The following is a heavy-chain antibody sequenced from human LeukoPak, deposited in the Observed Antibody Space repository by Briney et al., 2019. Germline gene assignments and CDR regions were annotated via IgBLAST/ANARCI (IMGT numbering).Heavy chain of an antibody. CDR1: GFTFSSYA. D-gene: IGHD4-17*01. Sequence: GGSLRLSCTASGFTFSSYAMSWVRQAPGKGLEWVSAISGSGGSTYYADSVKGRFTISRDNSKNTLYLQMNSLRAEDTAVYYCARTRATTTVTIRAAFDIWGQGTMVTVSS. V-gene: IGHV3-23*01. J-gene: IGHJ3*02. CDR3: ARTRATTTVTIRAAFDI. CDR2: ISGSGGST.